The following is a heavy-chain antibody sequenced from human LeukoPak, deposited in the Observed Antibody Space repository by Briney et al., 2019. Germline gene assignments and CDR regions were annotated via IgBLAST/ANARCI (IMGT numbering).Heavy chain of an antibody. V-gene: IGHV3-23*01. CDR2: ISGSGGST. J-gene: IGHJ6*02. CDR1: GFTFSSYA. D-gene: IGHD3-10*01. CDR3: AKTPSNIYGSGRRYGMDV. Sequence: GGSLRLSCAASGFTFSSYAMSWVRQAPGKGLEWVSAISGSGGSTYYADSVKGRFTISRDNSKNTLYLQMNSLRAEDTAVYYCAKTPSNIYGSGRRYGMDVWGQGTTVTVSS.